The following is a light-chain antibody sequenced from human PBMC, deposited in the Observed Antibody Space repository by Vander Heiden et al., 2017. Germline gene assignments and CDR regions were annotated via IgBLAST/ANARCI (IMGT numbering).Light chain of an antibody. Sequence: IWMTQSPSLVSASTGDTVTISCRTSQDISRHLAWFQQKPGKAPELLIYASSTLQSGVPSRFSGSGSGTHFTLTISSLQSEDFATYFCLHYHNFPLTFGQGTRLEIK. CDR2: ASS. V-gene: IGKV1D-8*01. J-gene: IGKJ2*01. CDR1: QDISRH. CDR3: LHYHNFPLT.